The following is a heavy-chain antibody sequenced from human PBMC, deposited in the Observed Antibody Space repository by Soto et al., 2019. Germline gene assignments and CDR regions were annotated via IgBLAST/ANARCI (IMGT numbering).Heavy chain of an antibody. CDR1: GGSISSYY. V-gene: IGHV4-59*01. CDR3: ARDYGDSEFDY. D-gene: IGHD4-17*01. Sequence: SETLSLTCTVSGGSISSYYWSWIRQPPGKGLEWIGYIYYSGSTNYNPSLKSRVTISVDTSKNQFSLKLSSVTAADTAVYYCARDYGDSEFDYWGQGTLVTVSS. J-gene: IGHJ4*02. CDR2: IYYSGST.